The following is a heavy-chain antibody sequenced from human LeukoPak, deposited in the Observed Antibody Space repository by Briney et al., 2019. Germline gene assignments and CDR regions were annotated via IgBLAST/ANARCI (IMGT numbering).Heavy chain of an antibody. J-gene: IGHJ4*02. Sequence: PGGSLRLSCAASGFTFSSYAMHWVRQAPGKGLEWVAVISYDGSNKYYADSVKGRFTISRDNSKNTLYLQMDSLRAEDTAVYYCARDLWYYYDSSGYYPLSYWGQGTLVTVSS. CDR1: GFTFSSYA. CDR2: ISYDGSNK. CDR3: ARDLWYYYDSSGYYPLSY. V-gene: IGHV3-30-3*01. D-gene: IGHD3-22*01.